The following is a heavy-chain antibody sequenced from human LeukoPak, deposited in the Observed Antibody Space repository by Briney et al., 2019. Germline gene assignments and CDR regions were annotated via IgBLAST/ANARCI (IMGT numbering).Heavy chain of an antibody. CDR3: AREMYGDYQGY. J-gene: IGHJ4*02. Sequence: PGGSLRLSCAASGFTFSTYAVNWVRQAPGKGLEWVSTISGSGDSTYYADSVKGRFTISRDNSRNTLYLQMNSLRAEDTAVYYCAREMYGDYQGYWGQGTLVTVSS. CDR2: ISGSGDST. V-gene: IGHV3-23*01. CDR1: GFTFSTYA. D-gene: IGHD4-17*01.